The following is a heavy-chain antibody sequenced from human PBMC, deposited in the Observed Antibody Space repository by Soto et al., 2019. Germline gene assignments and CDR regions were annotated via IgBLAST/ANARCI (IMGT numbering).Heavy chain of an antibody. CDR2: IIPMFDTA. Sequence: QVVLVQSGAEVKNPGSSVKVSCKASGGTFGRNAINWVRQAPGQGFEWMGGIIPMFDTANHAQKFQGRFTMTTDASTSTAYMELKSLRFDDTAIYFCARDRVGRATVVPDDAFDIWGQGTMVTVSS. D-gene: IGHD2-15*01. J-gene: IGHJ3*02. CDR1: GGTFGRNA. CDR3: ARDRVGRATVVPDDAFDI. V-gene: IGHV1-69*01.